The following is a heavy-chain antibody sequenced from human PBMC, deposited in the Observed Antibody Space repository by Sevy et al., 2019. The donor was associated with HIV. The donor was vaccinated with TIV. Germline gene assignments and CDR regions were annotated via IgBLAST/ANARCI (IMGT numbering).Heavy chain of an antibody. J-gene: IGHJ6*02. CDR2: IKSKPDGGTT. D-gene: IGHD2-8*02. V-gene: IGHV3-15*01. CDR3: STDPLILLVVTDGKDV. Sequence: GGYLRLSCAASGFSFSHAWMTWVRQAPGKGLEWIGRIKSKPDGGTTDYGAPVKGRFTISRDDSKNTLYLQMNSLKTEDTGIYYCSTDPLILLVVTDGKDVWGQGTTVTVSS. CDR1: GFSFSHAW.